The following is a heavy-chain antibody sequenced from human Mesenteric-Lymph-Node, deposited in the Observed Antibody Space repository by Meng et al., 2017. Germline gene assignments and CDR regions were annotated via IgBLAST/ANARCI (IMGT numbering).Heavy chain of an antibody. Sequence: SETLSLTCTVSGGSISSGSYYWSWIRQPAGKGLEWIGHIYTTGNTNYNPSLKNRVAISVDTSKNQFSLSLSSVTAADTAVYYCARSGYGYSFFDNWGQGTLVTGAS. CDR2: IYTTGNT. J-gene: IGHJ4*02. CDR3: ARSGYGYSFFDN. V-gene: IGHV4-61*09. D-gene: IGHD5-12*01. CDR1: GGSISSGSYY.